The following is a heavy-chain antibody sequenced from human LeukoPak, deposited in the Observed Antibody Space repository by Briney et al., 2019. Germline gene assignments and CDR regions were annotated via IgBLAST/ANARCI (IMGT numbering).Heavy chain of an antibody. CDR1: PGSFSSSGYY. V-gene: IGHV4-39*01. CDR3: ARQVVAVAGTGYFDY. D-gene: IGHD6-19*01. J-gene: IGHJ4*02. CDR2: IYYSGST. Sequence: SRSLSLTSTVSPGSFSSSGYYSAWSREPPRPRLGRIGSIYYSGSTDYNASLKSRGTISVDTSNNQFSLKLNSVPAADTAVYFCARQVVAVAGTGYFDYWGQGTLVTVSS.